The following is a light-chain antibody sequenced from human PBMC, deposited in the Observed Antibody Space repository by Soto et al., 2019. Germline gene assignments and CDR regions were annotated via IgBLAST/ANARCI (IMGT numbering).Light chain of an antibody. J-gene: IGLJ1*01. Sequence: QSVLTQPASVSGTLGQSITISCTGTSSDVSGYNYVSWYQQHPDKAPKLIISAVSDRPSGVSHRFSASKTGNTASLPISGLLAEDEADYYCSSYAVNRTYVFGSGPKVTVL. CDR3: SSYAVNRTYV. CDR1: SSDVSGYNY. V-gene: IGLV2-14*01. CDR2: AVS.